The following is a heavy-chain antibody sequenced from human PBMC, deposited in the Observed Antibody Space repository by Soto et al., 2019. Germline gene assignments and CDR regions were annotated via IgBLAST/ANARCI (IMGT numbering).Heavy chain of an antibody. CDR2: ISGRGDAK. D-gene: IGHD6-19*01. CDR1: GFTFSSYT. V-gene: IGHV3-23*01. Sequence: EVQLLESGGGWIQPGGSLTLSCAPSGFTFSSYTMGWVRQAPGRGLEWVSSISGRGDAKYYANSVRGRFTVSSDNSESTLYLQMNNLNAEDTAFYYCGKVRGGFAGGWEYFDYWGQGGLVTVSS. CDR3: GKVRGGFAGGWEYFDY. J-gene: IGHJ4*02.